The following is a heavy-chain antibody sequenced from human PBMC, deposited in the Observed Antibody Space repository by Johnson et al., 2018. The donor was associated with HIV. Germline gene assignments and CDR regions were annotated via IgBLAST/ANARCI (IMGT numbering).Heavy chain of an antibody. D-gene: IGHD3-22*01. J-gene: IGHJ3*02. CDR1: GFTFSGYN. V-gene: IGHV3-11*01. CDR2: ISSSGSST. CDR3: ARVSTRIVVARKDAFDI. Sequence: QVQLVESGGGLVKPGGSLRLSCVASGFTFSGYNMGWIRQAPGKGLECLSYISSSGSSTYYPDSVKGRLTISRDNARKSLYLQINSLTAEDTAIYYCARVSTRIVVARKDAFDIWGQGTMVTVSS.